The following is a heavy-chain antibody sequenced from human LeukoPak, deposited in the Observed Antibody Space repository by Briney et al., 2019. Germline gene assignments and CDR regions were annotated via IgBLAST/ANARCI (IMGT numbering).Heavy chain of an antibody. V-gene: IGHV3-73*01. Sequence: PGGSLRLSCAASGFTFTNAWMSWVRQAPGKGLEWVGRIRSQANSYATAYGASVKGRFTISRDDSKNTAYLQMNSLKIEDTAVYYCARHVERDQWLVFRYNKAPEDWGQGTLVTVSS. CDR2: IRSQANSYAT. CDR1: GFTFTNAW. CDR3: ARHVERDQWLVFRYNKAPED. J-gene: IGHJ4*02. D-gene: IGHD6-19*01.